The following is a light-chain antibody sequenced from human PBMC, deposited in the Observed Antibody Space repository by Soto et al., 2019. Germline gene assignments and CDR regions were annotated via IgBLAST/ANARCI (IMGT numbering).Light chain of an antibody. CDR1: SSDVGVYNY. V-gene: IGLV2-8*01. CDR3: SSYAVTPFV. Sequence: QSALTQPPSASGSPGQSVTISCTGTSSDVGVYNYVSWYQQHPGKAPKLMIYEVNKRPSGVPDRFSGSKSGNTASLTVSGLQAEDEADYYCSSYAVTPFVFGTGTKVTVL. J-gene: IGLJ1*01. CDR2: EVN.